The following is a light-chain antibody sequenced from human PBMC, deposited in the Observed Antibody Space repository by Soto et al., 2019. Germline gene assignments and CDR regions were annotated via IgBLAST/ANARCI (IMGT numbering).Light chain of an antibody. CDR3: QHYNSYSEA. V-gene: IGKV1-5*03. CDR1: QTISSW. J-gene: IGKJ1*01. Sequence: DIQMTQSPSTLSGSVGDRVTITCRDSQTISSWLAWYQRKPGKAPKLLIYKASTLKSGVPSRFSGSGSGTEFTLTIRSLQPDDFATYYCQHYNSYSEAFGQGTKVELK. CDR2: KAS.